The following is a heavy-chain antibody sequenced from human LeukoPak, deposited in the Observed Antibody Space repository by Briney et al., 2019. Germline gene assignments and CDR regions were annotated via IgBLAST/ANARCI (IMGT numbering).Heavy chain of an antibody. CDR1: GFTFSSYS. V-gene: IGHV3-48*04. CDR2: INSRGTVT. D-gene: IGHD3-22*01. CDR3: ARLGSGYYYEDY. Sequence: GSLRLSCVVSGFTFSSYSMNWVRQAPGKGLEWISYINSRGTVTYYIGSVKGRFIISRDNAKNSLYLQMDSLRAEDTAIYYCARLGSGYYYEDYWGQGTLVTVSS. J-gene: IGHJ4*02.